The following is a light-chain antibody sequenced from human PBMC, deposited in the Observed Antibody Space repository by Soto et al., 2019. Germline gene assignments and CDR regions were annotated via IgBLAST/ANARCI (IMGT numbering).Light chain of an antibody. V-gene: IGKV3-11*01. CDR1: QSISSA. CDR2: DAS. CDR3: QQRSNWLT. J-gene: IGKJ4*01. Sequence: EIVLTQSPATLSLSPGDTATLSCRASQSISSALAWYQQRPGQAPRLLIYDASDRADGIPARFSDTRSGTDFTLTISSLEPEDFAVYYCQQRSNWLTFGGGTRVDI.